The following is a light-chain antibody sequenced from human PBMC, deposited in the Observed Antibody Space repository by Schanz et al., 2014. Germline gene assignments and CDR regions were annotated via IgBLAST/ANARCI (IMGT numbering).Light chain of an antibody. Sequence: DIVMTQSPDSLAVSLGERATINCKSSQSLLYNSDNKNYLAWYHQKPGQPPKLLIYWASARYSGVPDRFSGSGSGTDFTLTISSLQAEDVAVYYCQQYYSTPWTFGQGTKVEIK. CDR2: WAS. V-gene: IGKV4-1*01. CDR3: QQYYSTPWT. CDR1: QSLLYNSDNKNY. J-gene: IGKJ1*01.